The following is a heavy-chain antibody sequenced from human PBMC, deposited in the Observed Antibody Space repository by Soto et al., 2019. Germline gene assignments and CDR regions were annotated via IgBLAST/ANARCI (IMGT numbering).Heavy chain of an antibody. Sequence: EVQLVESGGGLVQPGGSLRLSCAASGFTFSRHAMHWVRQAPGKGLEYVSAISSNGGSTYYANSVKGRFTISRDNSKNTLYLQMGSLRAEDMAVYYCARATISGSYSFEYWGQGTLVTVSS. D-gene: IGHD1-26*01. J-gene: IGHJ4*02. CDR3: ARATISGSYSFEY. CDR1: GFTFSRHA. V-gene: IGHV3-64*01. CDR2: ISSNGGST.